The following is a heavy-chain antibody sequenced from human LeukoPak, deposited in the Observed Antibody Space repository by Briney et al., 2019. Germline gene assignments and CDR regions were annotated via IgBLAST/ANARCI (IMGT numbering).Heavy chain of an antibody. J-gene: IGHJ5*02. CDR1: GYTFTSYA. D-gene: IGHD3-9*01. Sequence: ASVKVSCKASGYTFTSYAMHWVRQAPGQRLEWMGWINAGNGNTKYSQKFQGRVTITRDTSASTAYMELSSLRSEDTAVYYCARVSFDYDTLTGYSPWGQGTLVTVSS. CDR3: ARVSFDYDTLTGYSP. CDR2: INAGNGNT. V-gene: IGHV1-3*01.